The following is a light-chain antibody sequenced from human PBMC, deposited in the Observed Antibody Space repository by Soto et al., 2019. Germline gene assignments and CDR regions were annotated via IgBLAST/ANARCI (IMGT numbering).Light chain of an antibody. CDR3: QQYSSSPSIT. J-gene: IGKJ5*01. CDR1: QSVSSGY. V-gene: IGKV3-20*01. Sequence: EIVLTQSPGTLPLSPGERATLSCRASQSVSSGYLAWYQQKPGQAPRLLIYGASTRATGIPDRFSGSGSGTDFTLTISRLEPEDFAVYYCQQYSSSPSITFGQGTRLEIK. CDR2: GAS.